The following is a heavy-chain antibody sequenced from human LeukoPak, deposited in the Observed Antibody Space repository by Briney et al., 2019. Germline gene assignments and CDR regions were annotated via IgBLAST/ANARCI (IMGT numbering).Heavy chain of an antibody. D-gene: IGHD3-10*01. J-gene: IGHJ6*03. CDR2: ISGSGGST. CDR1: GFTFNSYA. Sequence: GGSLRLSCAASGFTFNSYAMNWVRQAPGKGLEWVSTISGSGGSTYYADSVKGRFTISRDNSKNTLYLQMNSLRAEDTAVYYCARVLSGRGSLYSYYYYMDVWGKGTTVTISS. CDR3: ARVLSGRGSLYSYYYYMDV. V-gene: IGHV3-23*01.